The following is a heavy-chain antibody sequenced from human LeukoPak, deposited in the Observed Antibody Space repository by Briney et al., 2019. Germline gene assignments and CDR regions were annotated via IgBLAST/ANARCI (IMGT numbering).Heavy chain of an antibody. CDR1: GFTFSNAW. Sequence: GGSLRLSCAASGFTFSNAWMSWVRQAPGKGLEWVGRIKSKTDGGTTDYAAPVKGRFTISRDDSKNTLYLQMNSLKTEDTAVYYCTTDQPGADIEAFDYWGQGTLVTVSS. V-gene: IGHV3-15*01. CDR2: IKSKTDGGTT. CDR3: TTDQPGADIEAFDY. D-gene: IGHD2-15*01. J-gene: IGHJ4*02.